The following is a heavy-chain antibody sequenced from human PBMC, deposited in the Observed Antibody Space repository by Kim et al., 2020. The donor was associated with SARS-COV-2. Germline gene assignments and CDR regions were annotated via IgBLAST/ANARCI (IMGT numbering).Heavy chain of an antibody. CDR3: ARDFPGHYSYGDFDY. J-gene: IGHJ4*02. D-gene: IGHD5-18*01. V-gene: IGHV3-23*01. Sequence: DSVKGRFTISRDNSKNTLYLQMNSLRAEDTAVYYCARDFPGHYSYGDFDYWGQGTLVTVSS.